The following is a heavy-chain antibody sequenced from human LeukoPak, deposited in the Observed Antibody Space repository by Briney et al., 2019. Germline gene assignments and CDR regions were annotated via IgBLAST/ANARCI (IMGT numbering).Heavy chain of an antibody. CDR2: INHSGST. CDR1: GGSFSGYY. V-gene: IGHV4-34*01. D-gene: IGHD4-17*01. Sequence: SETLSLTCAVYGGSFSGYYWSWIRQPPGKGLEWIGEINHSGSTNYNPSLKSRVTISVDTSKNQFSLKLSSVTAADTAVYYCARQVDGDYGVDFDYWAREPWSPSPQ. J-gene: IGHJ4*02. CDR3: ARQVDGDYGVDFDY.